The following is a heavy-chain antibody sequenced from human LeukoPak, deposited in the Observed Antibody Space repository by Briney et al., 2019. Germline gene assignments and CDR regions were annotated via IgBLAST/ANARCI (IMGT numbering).Heavy chain of an antibody. J-gene: IGHJ5*02. V-gene: IGHV1-69*13. Sequence: SVKVSCKASGGTFSSYAISWVRQAPGQGLEWMGGIIPIFGTANYAQKFKGRVTITADESTSTAYMELSSLRSEDTAVYYCARSSGWYSIGFNWFDPWGQGTLVTVSS. CDR1: GGTFSSYA. CDR2: IIPIFGTA. CDR3: ARSSGWYSIGFNWFDP. D-gene: IGHD6-19*01.